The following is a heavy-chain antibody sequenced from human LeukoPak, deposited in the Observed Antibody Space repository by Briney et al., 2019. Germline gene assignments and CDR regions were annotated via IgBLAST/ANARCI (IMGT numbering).Heavy chain of an antibody. CDR1: GGSFSGYY. Sequence: ETLSLTCAVYGGSFSGYYWSSVRQAPGKGLEWVSVIYSGGSTYYADSVKGRFTISRDNSKNTLYLQMNSLRAEDTAVYYCARVRRDGSNYYFDYWGQGTLVTVSS. CDR3: ARVRRDGSNYYFDY. D-gene: IGHD1-1*01. CDR2: IYSGGST. J-gene: IGHJ4*02. V-gene: IGHV3-66*01.